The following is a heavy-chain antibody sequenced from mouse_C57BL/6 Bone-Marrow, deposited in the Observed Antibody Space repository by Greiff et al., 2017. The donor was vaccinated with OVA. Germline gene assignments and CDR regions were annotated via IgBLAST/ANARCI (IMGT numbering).Heavy chain of an antibody. CDR2: IDPSDSYT. J-gene: IGHJ4*01. CDR1: GYTFTSYW. V-gene: IGHV1-50*01. CDR3: ARALDY. Sequence: QVQLQQPGAELVKPGASVKLSCKASGYTFTSYWMQWVKQRPGQGLEWIGEIDPSDSYTNYNQKFKGKATLTVDRSSSTAYMQLSSLTSEDSAVYYCARALDYWGQGTSVTVSS.